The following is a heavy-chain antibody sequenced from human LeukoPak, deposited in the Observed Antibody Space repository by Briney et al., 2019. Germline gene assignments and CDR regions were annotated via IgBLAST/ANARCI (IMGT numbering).Heavy chain of an antibody. Sequence: GGSLRLSCATSGFTFTTFWMHWVRQAPGKGLEWVSGINWNGGSTRYADSVKGRFTISRDNAKNSLYLQMNSLRAEDTALYHCARVLYGSGSYNDAFDIWGQGTMVTVSS. CDR3: ARVLYGSGSYNDAFDI. CDR2: INWNGGST. CDR1: GFTFTTFW. J-gene: IGHJ3*02. D-gene: IGHD3-10*01. V-gene: IGHV3-20*01.